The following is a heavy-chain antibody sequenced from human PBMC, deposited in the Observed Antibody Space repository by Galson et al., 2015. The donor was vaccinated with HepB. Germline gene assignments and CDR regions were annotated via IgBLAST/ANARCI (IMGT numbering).Heavy chain of an antibody. V-gene: IGHV3-30*18. J-gene: IGHJ4*02. CDR2: ISTDGNNK. Sequence: SLRLSCAASGFVFNGYGMHWVRQAPGEGLEWVSVISTDGNNKYYADSVKGRFTVSRDNPKNTLYLQMNSLRTEDTAVYYCAKRWGFTFDSWGQGTLVTVSS. CDR1: GFVFNGYG. D-gene: IGHD1-26*01. CDR3: AKRWGFTFDS.